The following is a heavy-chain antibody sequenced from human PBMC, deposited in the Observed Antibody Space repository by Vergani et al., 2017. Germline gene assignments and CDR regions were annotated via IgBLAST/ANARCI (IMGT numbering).Heavy chain of an antibody. CDR1: GFTFNHYA. J-gene: IGHJ6*02. CDR2: ISGSGGST. V-gene: IGHV3-23*01. D-gene: IGHD5-12*01. CDR3: AKANPRKSGYDYLYTYHAMDI. Sequence: EVQLLESGGDLVQPGGSLRLSCAASGFTFNHYAMNWVRQAPGKGLDWVSGISGSGGSTYYAGSVKGRFTISRGSSNNTLYLQINSLNAGDTAVYYCAKANPRKSGYDYLYTYHAMDIWGQGTTVTVSS.